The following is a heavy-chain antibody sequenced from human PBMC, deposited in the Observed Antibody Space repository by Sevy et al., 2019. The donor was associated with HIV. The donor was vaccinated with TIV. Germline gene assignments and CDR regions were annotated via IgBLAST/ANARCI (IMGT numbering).Heavy chain of an antibody. Sequence: ASVKVSCKASGFTFTSSAVHWVRQARGQRLAWIGWIVVGSGNKNYAQKFQERVTITRDMPTSTAYMELSSLRSEDTAVYYCAADPDYYDSSGVSWGQGTLVTVSS. CDR2: IVVGSGNK. CDR3: AADPDYYDSSGVS. CDR1: GFTFTSSA. V-gene: IGHV1-58*01. J-gene: IGHJ4*02. D-gene: IGHD3-22*01.